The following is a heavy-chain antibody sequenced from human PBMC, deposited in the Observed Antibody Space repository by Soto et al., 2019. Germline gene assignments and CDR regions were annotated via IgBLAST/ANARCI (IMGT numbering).Heavy chain of an antibody. Sequence: NPSETLSLTCAVYGESFPDYYWSWIRQPPGKGLEWIGEINHSGSTNYNPSLKSRVTISVDTSKNQFSLKLTSVTAADTAVYYCARGGGGYDYVWGSYRPFDFWGQGTLVTVSS. J-gene: IGHJ4*02. CDR1: GESFPDYY. CDR2: INHSGST. CDR3: ARGGGGYDYVWGSYRPFDF. V-gene: IGHV4-34*01. D-gene: IGHD3-16*02.